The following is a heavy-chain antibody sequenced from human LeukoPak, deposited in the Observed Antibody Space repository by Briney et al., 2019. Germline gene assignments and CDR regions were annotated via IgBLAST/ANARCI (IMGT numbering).Heavy chain of an antibody. CDR3: ARGGTDYGDYEGGESLDY. D-gene: IGHD4-17*01. J-gene: IGHJ4*02. Sequence: ASVKVSCKASGYTFTSYDINWVRQATGQGLEWMGWMNPNSGNTGYAQKFQGRVTMTRDTSISTAYMELSRLRSDDTAVYYCARGGTDYGDYEGGESLDYWGQGTLVTVSS. CDR2: MNPNSGNT. V-gene: IGHV1-8*01. CDR1: GYTFTSYD.